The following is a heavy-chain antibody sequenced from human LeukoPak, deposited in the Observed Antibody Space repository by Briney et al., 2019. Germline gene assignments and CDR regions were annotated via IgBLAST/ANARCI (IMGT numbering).Heavy chain of an antibody. D-gene: IGHD4-17*01. J-gene: IGHJ5*02. Sequence: GGSLRLSCAASGFTFSSYGMSWVRQAPGKGLEWVSAISGSGGSTYYADSVKGRFTISRDNSKNTLYLQMNSLRAEDTAVYYCAKGTGDYGAHNWFDPWGQGTLVTVSS. CDR3: AKGTGDYGAHNWFDP. CDR2: ISGSGGST. CDR1: GFTFSSYG. V-gene: IGHV3-23*01.